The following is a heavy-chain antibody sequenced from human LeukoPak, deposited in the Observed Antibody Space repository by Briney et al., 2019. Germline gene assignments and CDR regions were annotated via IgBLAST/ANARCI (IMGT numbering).Heavy chain of an antibody. V-gene: IGHV4-61*05. CDR1: GGSISSSSYY. CDR3: ARAYYYYYMDV. J-gene: IGHJ6*03. Sequence: SETLSLTCTVSGGSISSSSYYWGWIRQPPGKGLEWIGYIYYSGSTNYNPSLKSRVTISVDTSKNQFSLKLSSVTAADTAVYYCARAYYYYYMDVWGKGTTVTISS. CDR2: IYYSGST.